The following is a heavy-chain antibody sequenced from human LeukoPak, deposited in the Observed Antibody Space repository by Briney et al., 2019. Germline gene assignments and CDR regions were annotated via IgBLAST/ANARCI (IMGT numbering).Heavy chain of an antibody. J-gene: IGHJ4*02. Sequence: GGSLRLSCAASGFTFSSYAMSWVRQAPGKGLEWVSGISGSGGSTYYADSVKGRFTISRDNSKNTLYLQMNSLRAEDTAVYYCAKSPGISVADKRYFDYWGQGTLVTVSS. CDR1: GFTFSSYA. D-gene: IGHD6-19*01. CDR3: AKSPGISVADKRYFDY. V-gene: IGHV3-23*01. CDR2: ISGSGGST.